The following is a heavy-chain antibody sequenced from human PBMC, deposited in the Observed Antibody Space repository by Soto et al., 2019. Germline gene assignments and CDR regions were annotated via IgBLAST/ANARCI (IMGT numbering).Heavy chain of an antibody. V-gene: IGHV3-23*01. J-gene: IGHJ6*02. D-gene: IGHD1-26*01. CDR1: GFTFNTYA. CDR3: AKDHLPVGDYYYGVDV. CDR2: ISASGGRT. Sequence: GGSLRLSCSASGFTFNTYAMSWVRQAPGRRLEWVSTISASGGRTYYADSVKGRFTVSRDNSQNTLRLDMDSLRAEDTALYYCAKDHLPVGDYYYGVDVWGQGTTVTVSS.